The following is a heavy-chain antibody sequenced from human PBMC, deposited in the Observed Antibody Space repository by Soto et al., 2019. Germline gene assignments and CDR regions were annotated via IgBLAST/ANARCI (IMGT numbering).Heavy chain of an antibody. V-gene: IGHV3-43*01. CDR1: GFTFDDYT. CDR3: AKGKRGYSYERALPV. J-gene: IGHJ4*02. Sequence: EVQLVESGGVVVQPGGSLRLSCAASGFTFDDYTMHWVRQAPGKGLEWVSLISWDGDSTYSADSVKGRFTISRDNSKNSLYLQMNSLRTEDTALYYCAKGKRGYSYERALPVWGQGTLVTVSS. D-gene: IGHD5-18*01. CDR2: ISWDGDST.